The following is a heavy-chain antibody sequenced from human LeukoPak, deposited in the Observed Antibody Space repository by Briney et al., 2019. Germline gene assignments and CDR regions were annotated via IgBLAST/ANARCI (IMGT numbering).Heavy chain of an antibody. CDR1: GYSISSGYY. V-gene: IGHV4-38-2*02. Sequence: SETLSLTCTVSGYSISSGYYWGWIRQPPGKGLEWIGSIYHSGSTYYNPSLKSRVTISVDTSKNQFSLKLSSVTAADTAVYYCARMVYDSSGYYYYYYYMDVWGKGTTVTVSS. CDR3: ARMVYDSSGYYYYYYYMDV. D-gene: IGHD3-22*01. J-gene: IGHJ6*03. CDR2: IYHSGST.